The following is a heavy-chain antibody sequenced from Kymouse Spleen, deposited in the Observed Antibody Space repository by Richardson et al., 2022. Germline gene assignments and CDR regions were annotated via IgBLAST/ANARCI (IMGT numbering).Heavy chain of an antibody. V-gene: IGHV3-21*03. D-gene: IGHD3-9*01. CDR2: ISSSSSYI. Sequence: EVQLVESGGGLVKPGGSLRLSCAASGFTFSSYSMNWVRQAPGKGLEWVSSISSSSSYIYYADSVKGRFTISRDNAKNSLYLQMNSLRAEDTAVYYCAGYYDILTGYSLYYYYYGMDVWGQGTTVTVSS. J-gene: IGHJ6*02. CDR3: AGYYDILTGYSLYYYYYGMDV. CDR1: GFTFSSYS.